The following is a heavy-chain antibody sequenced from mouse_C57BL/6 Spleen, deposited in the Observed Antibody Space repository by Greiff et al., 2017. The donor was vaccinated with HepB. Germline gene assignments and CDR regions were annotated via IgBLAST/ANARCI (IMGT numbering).Heavy chain of an antibody. CDR3: ARWAGYYRGAYYFDY. J-gene: IGHJ2*01. CDR1: GYAFSSSW. V-gene: IGHV1-82*01. CDR2: IYPGDGDT. D-gene: IGHD2-3*01. Sequence: QVQLQQSGPELVKPGASVKISCKASGYAFSSSWMNWVKQRPGKGLEWIGRIYPGDGDTNYNGKFKGKATLTADKSSSTAYMQLSSLTSEDSAVYFCARWAGYYRGAYYFDYWGQGTTLTVSS.